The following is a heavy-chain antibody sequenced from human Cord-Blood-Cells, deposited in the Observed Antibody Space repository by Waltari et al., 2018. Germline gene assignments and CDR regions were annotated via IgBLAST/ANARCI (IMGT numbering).Heavy chain of an antibody. Sequence: QVQLVESGGGVVQPGESLRLSCAASGFTFSTSGLHWVRQAPGKGVGWWELCRSDGININYADSGKGRFTISRDNSKNTLYLQMNSLRAEDTAVYYCATYSASRGFNYWGQGTLVTVSS. CDR2: CRSDGINI. CDR1: GFTFSTSG. D-gene: IGHD6-13*01. CDR3: ATYSASRGFNY. J-gene: IGHJ4*02. V-gene: IGHV3-30*02.